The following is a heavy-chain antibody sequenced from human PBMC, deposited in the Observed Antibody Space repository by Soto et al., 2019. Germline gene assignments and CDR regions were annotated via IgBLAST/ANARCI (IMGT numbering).Heavy chain of an antibody. CDR3: ARYDSSGYYWPYYYYGMDV. D-gene: IGHD3-22*01. V-gene: IGHV3-21*01. J-gene: IGHJ6*02. Sequence: WVRQAPGKGLEWVSSISSSSSYIYYADSVKGRFTISRDNAKNSLYPQMNSMRAEDTAVYYCARYDSSGYYWPYYYYGMDVWGQGTTVTVSS. CDR2: ISSSSSYI.